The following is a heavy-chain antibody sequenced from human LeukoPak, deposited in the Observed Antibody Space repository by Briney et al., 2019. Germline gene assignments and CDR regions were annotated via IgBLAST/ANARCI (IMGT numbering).Heavy chain of an antibody. CDR1: GGSFSGHY. V-gene: IGHV4-34*01. J-gene: IGHJ4*02. CDR3: ATGRASGAYTHFDY. Sequence: SETLSLTCAVYGGSFSGHYWSWIRQPPGKGLEWIGEINHSGSTNYNPSLKSRVTISVDTSKNQFSLKLSSVIAADTAVYYCATGRASGAYTHFDYWGQGTLVTVSS. D-gene: IGHD3-16*01. CDR2: INHSGST.